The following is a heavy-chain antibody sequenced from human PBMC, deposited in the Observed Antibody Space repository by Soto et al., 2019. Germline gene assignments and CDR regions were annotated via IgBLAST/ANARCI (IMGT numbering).Heavy chain of an antibody. CDR1: GFPFSSYA. Sequence: GGSLRPSCPASGFPFSSYAVSWVRQAPGKGPEWISSISGSGSTIYYADSVKGRFTISRDNSKNTLYLQMSSLRAEDTAVYYCAKVFYYYDSSGYYYFDYWGQGTLVTVSS. D-gene: IGHD3-22*01. CDR2: ISGSGSTI. CDR3: AKVFYYYDSSGYYYFDY. V-gene: IGHV3-23*01. J-gene: IGHJ4*02.